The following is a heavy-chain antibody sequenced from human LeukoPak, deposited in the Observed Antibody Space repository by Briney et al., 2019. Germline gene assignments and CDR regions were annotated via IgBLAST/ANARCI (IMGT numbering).Heavy chain of an antibody. J-gene: IGHJ3*02. V-gene: IGHV4-30-2*01. CDR1: GGSISSGANY. CDR2: ISHSESA. CDR3: ARGPRMVAMNGYAFDI. D-gene: IGHD2-2*01. Sequence: SETLSLTCTVSGGSISSGANYWSWIRQPPGRGLEWIGYISHSESAYYSPSLESRITISVDRSKNQFSLKLKSVTAADTAMYYCARGPRMVAMNGYAFDIWGPGTTVIVSS.